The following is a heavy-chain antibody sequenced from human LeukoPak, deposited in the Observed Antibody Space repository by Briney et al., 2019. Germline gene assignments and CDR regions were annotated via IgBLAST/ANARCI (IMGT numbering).Heavy chain of an antibody. Sequence: PSETLSLTCAVYSGSFTIYSWTWIRQSPGKGLEWIGEINHSGNTNYNPSLKSRVTISVDTSKNQFSLQVTSVTAADTAVYYCARRWLAMKYYYYYYMDVWGKGTTVTISS. J-gene: IGHJ6*03. D-gene: IGHD5-24*01. CDR2: INHSGNT. CDR3: ARRWLAMKYYYYYYMDV. CDR1: SGSFTIYS. V-gene: IGHV4-34*01.